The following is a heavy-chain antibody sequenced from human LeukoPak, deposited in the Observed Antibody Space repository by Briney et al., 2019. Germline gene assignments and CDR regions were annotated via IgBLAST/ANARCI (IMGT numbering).Heavy chain of an antibody. CDR3: ARSSNYYDSSGSGY. Sequence: SETLSLTCTVSGGTISSYYWSWIRQPAGKGLEWIGRIYTSGSTNYNPSLKSRVTMSVDTSKNQFSLKLSSVTAADTAVYYCARSSNYYDSSGSGYWGQGTLVTVSS. J-gene: IGHJ4*02. V-gene: IGHV4-4*07. CDR1: GGTISSYY. CDR2: IYTSGST. D-gene: IGHD3-22*01.